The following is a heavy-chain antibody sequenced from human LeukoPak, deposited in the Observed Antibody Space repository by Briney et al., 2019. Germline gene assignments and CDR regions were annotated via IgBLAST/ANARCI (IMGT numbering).Heavy chain of an antibody. CDR1: GFTFSSYG. Sequence: GGSLRLSCAASGFTFSSYGMHWVRQAPGKGLEWVAFIRYDGSNKYYADSVKGRFTISRDNSKNTLYLQMNSLRAEDTAVYYCAKDHFLYSYGSAYYFDCWGQGTLVTVFS. J-gene: IGHJ4*02. V-gene: IGHV3-30*02. D-gene: IGHD5-18*01. CDR2: IRYDGSNK. CDR3: AKDHFLYSYGSAYYFDC.